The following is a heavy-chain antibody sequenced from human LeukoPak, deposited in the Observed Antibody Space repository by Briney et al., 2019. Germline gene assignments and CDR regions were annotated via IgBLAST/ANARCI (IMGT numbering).Heavy chain of an antibody. CDR2: INPNSGGT. CDR1: GGTFSSYA. CDR3: ARGYYDSSGYYSFLYYFDY. Sequence: GASVKVSCKASGGTFSSYAISWVRQAPGQGLEWMGWINPNSGGTNYAQKFQGRVTMTRDTSISTAYMELSRLRSDDTAVYYCARGYYDSSGYYSFLYYFDYWGQGTLVTVSS. V-gene: IGHV1-2*02. D-gene: IGHD3-22*01. J-gene: IGHJ4*02.